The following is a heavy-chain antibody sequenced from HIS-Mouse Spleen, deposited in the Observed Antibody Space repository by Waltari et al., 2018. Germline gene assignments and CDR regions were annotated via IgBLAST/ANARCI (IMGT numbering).Heavy chain of an antibody. V-gene: IGHV3-48*01. J-gene: IGHJ4*02. D-gene: IGHD1-26*01. Sequence: EVQLVESGGGLVQPGGSLRPSCAASGFTFVCYSLIRVRQAPGKGLEWVSYISISSSTIYYADSVKGRFTISRDNAKDSLYLQMNSLRAEDTAVYYCARGASGSYYLVSVSDYWGQGTLVTVSS. CDR3: ARGASGSYYLVSVSDY. CDR2: ISISSSTI. CDR1: GFTFVCYS.